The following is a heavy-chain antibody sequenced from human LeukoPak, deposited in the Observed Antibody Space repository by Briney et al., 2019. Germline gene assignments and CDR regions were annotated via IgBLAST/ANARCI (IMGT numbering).Heavy chain of an antibody. CDR1: GFTFRNYV. J-gene: IGHJ4*02. Sequence: GGSLRLSCAASGFTFRNYVIHWVRLAPGKGLEWVAVTSSDLNVKLYADSVKGRFTISRDNSRSTLYLQMNSLRAEDTAVYYCAKVLNYYGSGYFDYWGQGTLVTVSS. D-gene: IGHD3-10*01. V-gene: IGHV3-30*18. CDR2: TSSDLNVK. CDR3: AKVLNYYGSGYFDY.